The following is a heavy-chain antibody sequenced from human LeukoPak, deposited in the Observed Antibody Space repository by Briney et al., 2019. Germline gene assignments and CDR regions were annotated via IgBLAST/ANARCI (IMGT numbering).Heavy chain of an antibody. D-gene: IGHD2-15*01. V-gene: IGHV3-33*01. Sequence: QPGGSLRLSCAASGFTFSNYGMHWVRQAPGKGLEWVAVIWYDGSIKYYADSVKGRFSISRDNSKNTLYLQMNSLRAEDTAVYYCARYCSGGTCKLGYYYYGMDVWGQGTTVTVSS. CDR1: GFTFSNYG. J-gene: IGHJ6*02. CDR3: ARYCSGGTCKLGYYYYGMDV. CDR2: IWYDGSIK.